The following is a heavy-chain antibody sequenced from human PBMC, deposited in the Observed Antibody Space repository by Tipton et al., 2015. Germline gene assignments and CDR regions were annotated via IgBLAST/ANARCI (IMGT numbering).Heavy chain of an antibody. CDR2: IYYSGST. CDR3: ARGVLLWFGEKSGIAFDI. Sequence: TLSLTCTIPGDSISNYFWSWIRQPPGKGLEWIGYIYYSGSTNYNPSLKSRVTISVDTSKNQFSLKLSSVTAADTAVYYCARGVLLWFGEKSGIAFDIWGQGTMVTVSS. CDR1: GDSISNYF. J-gene: IGHJ3*02. V-gene: IGHV4-59*01. D-gene: IGHD3-10*01.